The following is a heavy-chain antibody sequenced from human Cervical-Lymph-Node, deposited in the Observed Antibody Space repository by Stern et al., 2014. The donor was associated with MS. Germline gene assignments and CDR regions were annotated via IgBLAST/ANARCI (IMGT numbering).Heavy chain of an antibody. V-gene: IGHV5-51*01. CDR2: IYPGDSET. Sequence: EVQLVQSGAELIRPGESLKISCKGSGYKFSIYWIAWVRQMPGKGLEWMGIIYPGDSETRYSPSFQGQFTMSADKSTSTAYLQLSSLNASDTAMYFCARQTTAWASDVWGQGTLVTVSS. CDR3: ARQTTAWASDV. J-gene: IGHJ4*02. CDR1: GYKFSIYW. D-gene: IGHD1-14*01.